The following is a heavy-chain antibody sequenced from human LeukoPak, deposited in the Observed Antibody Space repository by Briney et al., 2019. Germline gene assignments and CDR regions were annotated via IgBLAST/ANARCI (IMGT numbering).Heavy chain of an antibody. CDR1: GFTFISYG. CDR3: AKDPIRHYSGSGESITTYFFDY. V-gene: IGHV3-30*18. CDR2: ISYDGSNK. J-gene: IGHJ4*02. Sequence: GGSLRLSCAASGFTFISYGMHWVRQAPGKGLEWVAVISYDGSNKYYADSVKGRFTISRDNSKNTLYLQMNSLRAEDTAVYYCAKDPIRHYSGSGESITTYFFDYWGQGTLVTVSS. D-gene: IGHD3-10*01.